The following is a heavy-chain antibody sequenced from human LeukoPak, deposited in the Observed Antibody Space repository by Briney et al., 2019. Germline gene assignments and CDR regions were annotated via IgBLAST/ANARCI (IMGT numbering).Heavy chain of an antibody. Sequence: ASVKVSCKASGYTLTTFAVNWVRQAPGQGLEWMGWINTDTGNPTYGQDFTGRFVFSLDTSLSTAYLQISSLKAEDTAVYYCARGRHCSGGKCYGDYWGQGTLVTVSS. CDR1: GYTLTTFA. CDR3: ARGRHCSGGKCYGDY. CDR2: INTDTGNP. J-gene: IGHJ4*02. D-gene: IGHD2-15*01. V-gene: IGHV7-4-1*02.